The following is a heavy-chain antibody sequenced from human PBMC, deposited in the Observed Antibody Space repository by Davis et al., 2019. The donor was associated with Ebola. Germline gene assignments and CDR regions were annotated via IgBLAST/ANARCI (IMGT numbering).Heavy chain of an antibody. J-gene: IGHJ4*02. CDR3: ANYYPPIY. D-gene: IGHD3-22*01. CDR2: TSYDGSTK. CDR1: GFTFSSFG. Sequence: PGGSLRLSCAASGFTFSSFGMHWVRQAPGKGLEWVAVTSYDGSTKYYADSVKGRLTISRDNSKNTLYLQMNSLRAEDTAVYYCANYYPPIYWGQGTLVTVSS. V-gene: IGHV3-30*18.